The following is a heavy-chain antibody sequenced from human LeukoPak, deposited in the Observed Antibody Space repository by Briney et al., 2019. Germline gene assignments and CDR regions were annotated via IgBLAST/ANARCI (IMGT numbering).Heavy chain of an antibody. D-gene: IGHD6-19*01. CDR2: IYTSGST. Sequence: SETLSLTCTVSGGSISSYYWSWIRQPAGKGLEWIGRIYTSGSTYYNPSLKSRVTMSVDTSKNQFSLRLSSVTAADTAMYYCARLWGRPVAGNYMDVWGKGTTVTVSS. CDR1: GGSISSYY. CDR3: ARLWGRPVAGNYMDV. J-gene: IGHJ6*03. V-gene: IGHV4-4*07.